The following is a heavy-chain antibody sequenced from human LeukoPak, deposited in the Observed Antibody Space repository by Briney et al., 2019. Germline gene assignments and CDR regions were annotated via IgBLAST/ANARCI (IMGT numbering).Heavy chain of an antibody. CDR2: ISYDGSNK. CDR1: GFTFSSYA. D-gene: IGHD3-10*01. V-gene: IGHV3-30*01. CDR3: ARDELLWFGELRNRFDP. J-gene: IGHJ5*02. Sequence: PGRSLRLSCAASGFTFSSYAMHWVRQAPGKGLEWVAVISYDGSNKYYADSVKGRFTISRDNSKNTLYLQMNSLRAEDTAVYYCARDELLWFGELRNRFDPWGLGTLVTVSS.